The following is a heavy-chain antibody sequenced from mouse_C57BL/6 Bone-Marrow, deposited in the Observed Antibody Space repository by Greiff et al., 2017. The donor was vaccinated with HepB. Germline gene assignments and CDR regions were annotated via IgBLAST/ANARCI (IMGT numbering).Heavy chain of an antibody. CDR1: GYTFTSYW. V-gene: IGHV1-7*01. D-gene: IGHD2-3*01. Sequence: VQVVESGAELAKPGASVKLSCKASGYTFTSYWMHWVKQRPGQGLEWIGYINPSSGYTKYNQKFKDKATLTADKSSSTAYMQLSSLTYEDSAVYYCARGGYYPAAWFAYWGQGTLVTVSA. J-gene: IGHJ3*01. CDR2: INPSSGYT. CDR3: ARGGYYPAAWFAY.